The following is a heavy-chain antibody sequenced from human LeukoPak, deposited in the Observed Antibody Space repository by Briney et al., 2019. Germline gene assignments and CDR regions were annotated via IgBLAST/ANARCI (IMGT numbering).Heavy chain of an antibody. V-gene: IGHV4-39*01. J-gene: IGHJ4*02. CDR1: GGSISSSNYY. CDR2: IYNSGST. Sequence: SETLSLTCTVSGGSISSSNYYWGWIRQPPGKGLEWIGSIYNSGSTFYNPPLKSRVTISVDTSKNQFSLKLTSVTAADTALYYCATSGYGGNSRFGYWGQGTLVTVSS. D-gene: IGHD4-23*01. CDR3: ATSGYGGNSRFGY.